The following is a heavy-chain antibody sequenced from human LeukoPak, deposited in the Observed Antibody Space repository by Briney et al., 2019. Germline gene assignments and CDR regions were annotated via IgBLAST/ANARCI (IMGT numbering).Heavy chain of an antibody. Sequence: ASVKVSCKASGYTSTGYYMHWVRQAPGQGLEWMGWINPNSGGTNYAQKFQGRVTMTRDTSISTAYMELSRLRSDDTAVYYCARDPYCGGDCYSRWGQGTLVTVSS. V-gene: IGHV1-2*02. CDR2: INPNSGGT. J-gene: IGHJ4*02. CDR1: GYTSTGYY. CDR3: ARDPYCGGDCYSR. D-gene: IGHD2-21*02.